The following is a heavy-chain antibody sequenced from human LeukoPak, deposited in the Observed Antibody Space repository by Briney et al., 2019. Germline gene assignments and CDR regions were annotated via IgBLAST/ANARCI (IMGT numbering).Heavy chain of an antibody. CDR3: AKDLASNYYYMDV. J-gene: IGHJ6*03. CDR1: GFTFDDYA. CDR2: ISWNSGSI. Sequence: PGGSLRLSCAASGFTFDDYAMHWVRQAPGKGLEWVSGISWNSGSIGYADSVKGRFTISRDNAKNSLYLQMNSLRAEDTALYYCAKDLASNYYYMDVWGKGTTVTVSS. V-gene: IGHV3-9*01.